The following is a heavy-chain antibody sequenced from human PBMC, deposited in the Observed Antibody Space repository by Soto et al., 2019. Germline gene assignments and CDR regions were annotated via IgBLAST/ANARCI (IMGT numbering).Heavy chain of an antibody. J-gene: IGHJ4*02. CDR1: GDRVSNNSAA. CDR3: ASGRAAILDY. CDR2: TYYRSKWYN. D-gene: IGHD2-2*02. V-gene: IGHV6-1*01. Sequence: SPTLSLTCVISGDRVSNNSAAWNWIRQSPSRGLEWLGRTYYRSKWYNDYAVSVKSRITINPDTSKDQFSLQLNSVTPEDTAMYYCASGRAAILDYWGQGTLVTVSS.